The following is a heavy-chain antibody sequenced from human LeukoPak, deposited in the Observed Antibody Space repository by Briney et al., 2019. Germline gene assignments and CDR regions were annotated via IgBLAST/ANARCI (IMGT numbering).Heavy chain of an antibody. CDR1: GGSISSYD. V-gene: IGHV4-59*01. J-gene: IGHJ4*02. CDR3: ARLKATVSIHAYFDS. CDR2: IDHGGST. D-gene: IGHD4-17*01. Sequence: PSETLSLTCTVSGGSISSYDWSWIRQPPGKGLEWIGYIDHGGSTNYNPSLRSRVSISSDTSKIQFSLELTSVTAADTAVYYCARLKATVSIHAYFDSWGQGTLVTVSS.